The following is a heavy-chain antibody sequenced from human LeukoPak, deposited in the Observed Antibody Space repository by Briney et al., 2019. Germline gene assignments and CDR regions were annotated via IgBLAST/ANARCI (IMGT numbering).Heavy chain of an antibody. CDR2: IYYSGST. Sequence: SETLSLTCTVSGGSITSSYWSWIRQPSGKGLEWIGCIYYSGSTNYNPSLKGRVTMSVDTSKNQFSLKLTSVTAADTAVYYCVRPIRGYSFDYYDYWGQGTLVTVSS. V-gene: IGHV4-59*01. D-gene: IGHD5-18*01. J-gene: IGHJ4*02. CDR3: VRPIRGYSFDYYDY. CDR1: GGSITSSY.